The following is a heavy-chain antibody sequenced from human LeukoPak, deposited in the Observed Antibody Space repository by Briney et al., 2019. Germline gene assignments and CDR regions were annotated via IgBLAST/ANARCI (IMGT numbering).Heavy chain of an antibody. CDR3: ARDPITISNSDWFDP. V-gene: IGHV4-39*02. Sequence: ASETLSLTCTVSGGSISSSSYYWGWIRQPPGKGLEWIGSIYYSGSTYYNPSLKSRVTISVDTSKNQFSLKLSSVTAADTAVYYCARDPITISNSDWFDPWGQGTLVTVSS. D-gene: IGHD3-3*01. CDR2: IYYSGST. J-gene: IGHJ5*02. CDR1: GGSISSSSYY.